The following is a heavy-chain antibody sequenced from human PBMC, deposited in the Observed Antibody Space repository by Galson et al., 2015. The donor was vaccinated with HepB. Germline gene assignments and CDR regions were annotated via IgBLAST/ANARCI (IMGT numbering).Heavy chain of an antibody. CDR3: APRSPVLRYFDWLSPPPGFDP. J-gene: IGHJ5*02. D-gene: IGHD3-9*01. V-gene: IGHV2-5*01. Sequence: PALVIPTKTLTLTCHFSGFSLRTSGVGVGWIRQPQGKALEWLALSYWNDDKRYSPSLKSRLTITKDTSKNQVVLTMTNMNPVDTATYYCAPRSPVLRYFDWLSPPPGFDPWGQGTLVTVSS. CDR1: GFSLRTSGVG. CDR2: SYWNDDK.